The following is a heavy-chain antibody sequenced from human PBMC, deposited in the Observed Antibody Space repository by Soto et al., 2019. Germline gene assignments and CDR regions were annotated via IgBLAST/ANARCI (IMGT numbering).Heavy chain of an antibody. CDR2: ISYDGSNE. Sequence: QVQLVESGGGVVQPGRSLRLSCAASGFTFSSTSMHCVRQAPGKGLEWVAVISYDGSNEYYADSVKGRFTISRDNSKNTLYLQMDSLRAGDTAVYYCARSPSAMIVVVQWYFDLWGRGTLVTVSS. D-gene: IGHD3-22*01. CDR1: GFTFSSTS. J-gene: IGHJ2*01. V-gene: IGHV3-30-3*01. CDR3: ARSPSAMIVVVQWYFDL.